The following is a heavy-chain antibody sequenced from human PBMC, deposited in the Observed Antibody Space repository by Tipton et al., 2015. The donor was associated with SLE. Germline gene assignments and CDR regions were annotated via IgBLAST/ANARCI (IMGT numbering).Heavy chain of an antibody. CDR2: INHSGCT. V-gene: IGHV4-38-2*01. CDR1: GYSISSGYF. D-gene: IGHD3-10*01. Sequence: TLSLTCEVSGYSISSGYFWGWIRQPPGKGLEWIGEINHSGCTNYNPSLKSRVTISVDSSKNQFSLKLSSVTAADTAVYYCARPKSITMVRGLTTGPFDIWGQGTMVTVSS. CDR3: ARPKSITMVRGLTTGPFDI. J-gene: IGHJ3*02.